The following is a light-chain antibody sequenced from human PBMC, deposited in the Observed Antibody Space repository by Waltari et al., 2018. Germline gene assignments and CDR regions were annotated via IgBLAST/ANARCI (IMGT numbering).Light chain of an antibody. Sequence: VLTQSPGIVSLSPGERATLSCRASQFINSKYFAWYQQKPGQAPMLLFYGASNRATGVPDRFSGGVSGTDFTLTLTRVEPEDFAVYYCQQFATSVWSFGQGTKVEIK. CDR1: QFINSKY. J-gene: IGKJ1*01. CDR3: QQFATSVWS. CDR2: GAS. V-gene: IGKV3-20*01.